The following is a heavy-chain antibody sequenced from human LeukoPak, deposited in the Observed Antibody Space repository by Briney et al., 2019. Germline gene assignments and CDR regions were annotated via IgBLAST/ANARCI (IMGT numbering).Heavy chain of an antibody. CDR2: ISGSGGST. Sequence: GGSLRLSCAASGCTFSSCAMSWVHQAPGKGLEWVSAISGSGGSTYYADSVKGRFTISRDNSKNTLYLQMNSLRAEDTAVYYCAKDLNYYPSSSFDYWGQGTLVTVSS. D-gene: IGHD3-10*01. J-gene: IGHJ4*02. CDR1: GCTFSSCA. V-gene: IGHV3-23*01. CDR3: AKDLNYYPSSSFDY.